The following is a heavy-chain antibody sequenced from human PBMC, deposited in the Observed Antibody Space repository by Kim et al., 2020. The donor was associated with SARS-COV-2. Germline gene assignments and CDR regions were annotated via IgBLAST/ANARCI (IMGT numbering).Heavy chain of an antibody. Sequence: GGSLRLSCAASGFSFDEYGMHWVRQTPGKGLEWVSLIIGDGTNTYYTNSVRGRFTISRDNARNSLYLQMDSLTPEDTALYYCVKQTSFGSAWAGFDHWGQ. CDR1: GFSFDEYG. J-gene: IGHJ4*02. CDR3: VKQTSFGSAWAGFDH. V-gene: IGHV3-43*02. CDR2: IIGDGTNT. D-gene: IGHD3-3*01.